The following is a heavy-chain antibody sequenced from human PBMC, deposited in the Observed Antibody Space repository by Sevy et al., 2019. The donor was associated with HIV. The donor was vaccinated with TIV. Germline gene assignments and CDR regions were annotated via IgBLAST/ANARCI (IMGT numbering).Heavy chain of an antibody. D-gene: IGHD2-15*01. CDR3: LRGGGGY. Sequence: GGSLRLSCAASGFTFSDYYMTWVRQAPGKGLEWVASINRDGSEKFHVDSVKGRFTISRDNMKKSLFQQMNSLRVEDTAVYYCLRGGGGYWGQEILVTVSS. J-gene: IGHJ4*02. CDR1: GFTFSDYY. V-gene: IGHV3-7*01. CDR2: INRDGSEK.